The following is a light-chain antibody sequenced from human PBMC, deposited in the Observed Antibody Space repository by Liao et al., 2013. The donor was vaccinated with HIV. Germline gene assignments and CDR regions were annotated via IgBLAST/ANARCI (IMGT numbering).Light chain of an antibody. CDR3: LAWDGDTAV. CDR1: NIGSRS. CDR2: SDV. V-gene: IGLV3-21*01. J-gene: IGLJ1*01. Sequence: SYELTQPPSVSVSPGKTATITCGGDNIGSRSVHWYQQRPGQAPVLVIYSDVDRPSGIPERFSGSNSDNTPTLTVSGTQAVDEADYFCLAWDGDTAVFGTGTRVTVL.